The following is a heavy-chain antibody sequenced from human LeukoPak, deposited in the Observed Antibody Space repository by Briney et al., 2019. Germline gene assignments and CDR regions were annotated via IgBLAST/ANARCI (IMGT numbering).Heavy chain of an antibody. CDR2: ISWNSGSI. J-gene: IGHJ4*02. Sequence: PGRSLRLSCAASGFTFDDYAMHWVRQAPGKGLEWVSGISWNSGSIGYADSVKGRFTISRDNAKSSLYLQMNSLRAEDTASYYCAKSVAGRVFDYWGQGTLVTVSS. D-gene: IGHD6-19*01. CDR3: AKSVAGRVFDY. CDR1: GFTFDDYA. V-gene: IGHV3-9*01.